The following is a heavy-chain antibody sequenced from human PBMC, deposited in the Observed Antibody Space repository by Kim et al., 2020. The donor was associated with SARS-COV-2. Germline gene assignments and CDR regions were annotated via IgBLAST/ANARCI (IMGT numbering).Heavy chain of an antibody. Sequence: DSLKGRFTISKDNAKSALYLQMNNLRAEDTALYYGVRDSNNGWNDFEYWGQGILVTVSS. D-gene: IGHD1-1*01. J-gene: IGHJ4*02. V-gene: IGHV3-11*01. CDR3: VRDSNNGWNDFEY.